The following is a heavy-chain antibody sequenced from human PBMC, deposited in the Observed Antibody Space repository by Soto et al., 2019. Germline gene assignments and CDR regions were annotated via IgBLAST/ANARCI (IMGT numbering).Heavy chain of an antibody. D-gene: IGHD3-16*01. CDR2: ICCYGGST. CDR1: GFTFSIYA. Sequence: GGSLRLSCAASGFTFSIYAMYWVRQAPGKGLEFFFNICCYGGSTDFADFVKGRFTIFRDHSKNTLYFQISIFRAEDTAVYYCVKGVSYAFDIWGQGTMVTVSS. V-gene: IGHV3-64D*06. CDR3: VKGVSYAFDI. J-gene: IGHJ3*02.